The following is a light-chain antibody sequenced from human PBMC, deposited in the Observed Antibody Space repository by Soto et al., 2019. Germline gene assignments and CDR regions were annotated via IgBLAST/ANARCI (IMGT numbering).Light chain of an antibody. CDR2: YDS. J-gene: IGLJ2*01. CDR1: NIGSKS. Sequence: SYELTQPPLVSVAPGKTARITCRGNNIGSKSVHWYQQKPGQAPVLVIYYDSDRPSGIPERFSGSNSANTATLTISRVEAGDEADYYCQVWDSSSDHPVFGGGTKLTVL. CDR3: QVWDSSSDHPV. V-gene: IGLV3-21*04.